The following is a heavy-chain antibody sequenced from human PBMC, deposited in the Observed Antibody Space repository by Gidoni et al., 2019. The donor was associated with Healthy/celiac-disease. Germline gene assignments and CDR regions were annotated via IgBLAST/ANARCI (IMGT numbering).Heavy chain of an antibody. Sequence: QVQLQESGPGLVQPSETLSLTCTVSGGSISSYYWSWIRQPPGKGLEWIGYIYYRGSPNYNPSLKSRVTISVDTSKNQFSLKLSAVTAADTAVYYCARDNRGTGRGWFDPWGQGTLVTVSS. CDR1: GGSISSYY. CDR3: ARDNRGTGRGWFDP. V-gene: IGHV4-59*01. CDR2: IYYRGSP. D-gene: IGHD2-8*02. J-gene: IGHJ5*02.